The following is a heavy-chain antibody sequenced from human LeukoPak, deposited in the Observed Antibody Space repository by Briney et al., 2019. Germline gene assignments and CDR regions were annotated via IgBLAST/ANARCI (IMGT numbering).Heavy chain of an antibody. V-gene: IGHV4-38-2*01. Sequence: SETLSLTCAVSGYSISNGYYWGWIRQPPGKGLEWIGSIYYSGSTYYNPSLKSRVTISVDTSKNQFSLKLSSVTAADTAVYYCARRGLAGPPDYWGQGTLVTVSS. CDR1: GYSISNGYY. J-gene: IGHJ4*02. CDR2: IYYSGST. CDR3: ARRGLAGPPDY. D-gene: IGHD3-10*01.